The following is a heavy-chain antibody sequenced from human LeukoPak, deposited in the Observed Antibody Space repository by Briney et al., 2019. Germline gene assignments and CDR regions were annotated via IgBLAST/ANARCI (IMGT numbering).Heavy chain of an antibody. CDR3: ARHLRVTNDAFDI. J-gene: IGHJ3*02. Sequence: ASGKPSCKAAGYTFTSYYMHWVRQAPGQGLEGRGIINPSGGSTSYAQKFQGRVTMTRDMSTSTVYMKLSSLRSEDTAVYYCARHLRVTNDAFDIWGQGKMVTVSS. V-gene: IGHV1-46*01. CDR2: INPSGGST. D-gene: IGHD4-17*01. CDR1: GYTFTSYY.